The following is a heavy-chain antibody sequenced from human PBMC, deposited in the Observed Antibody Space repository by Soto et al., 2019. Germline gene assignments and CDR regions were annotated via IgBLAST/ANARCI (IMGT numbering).Heavy chain of an antibody. V-gene: IGHV4-59*01. CDR1: GGSISSYY. CDR3: ARESTLGVYSSSSGAYWYFDL. Sequence: SETLSLTCTVSGGSISSYYWSWIRQPPGKGLEWIGYIYYSGSTNYNPSLKSRVTISVDTSKNQFSLKLSSVTAADTAVYYCARESTLGVYSSSSGAYWYFDLWGRGTLVTVSS. J-gene: IGHJ2*01. CDR2: IYYSGST. D-gene: IGHD6-6*01.